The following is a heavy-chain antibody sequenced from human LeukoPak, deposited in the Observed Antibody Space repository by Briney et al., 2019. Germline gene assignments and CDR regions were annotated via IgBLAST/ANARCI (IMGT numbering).Heavy chain of an antibody. J-gene: IGHJ4*02. V-gene: IGHV4-4*07. CDR3: ARGGTYGSGRHQHTTLDY. D-gene: IGHD3-10*01. CDR1: GGSISNDY. Sequence: SETLSLTCTVSGGSISNDYWSWIRQAAGKELEWIGRAYTSGGTNYNPSLKSRVTISLDKSKKQFSLNLNSVTAADTAVYYCARGGTYGSGRHQHTTLDYWGPGTLVTASS. CDR2: AYTSGGT.